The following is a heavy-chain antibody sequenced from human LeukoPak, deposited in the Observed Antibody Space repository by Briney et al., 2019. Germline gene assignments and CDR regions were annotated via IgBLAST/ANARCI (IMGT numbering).Heavy chain of an antibody. J-gene: IGHJ4*02. V-gene: IGHV3-49*03. CDR1: GFTFGDYA. CDR2: IRSKAYGGTT. CDR3: AIVQGAGTTFH. Sequence: GGSLRLSCTASGFTFGDYAMSWFRQAPGKGLEWVGFIRSKAYGGTTEYAASVKGRFTISRDDSKNSLYLQMNSLKTEDTAVYYCAIVQGAGTTFHWGQGTLVTVSS. D-gene: IGHD1-7*01.